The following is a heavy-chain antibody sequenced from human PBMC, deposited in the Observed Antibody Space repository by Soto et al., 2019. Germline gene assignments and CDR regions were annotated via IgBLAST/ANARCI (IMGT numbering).Heavy chain of an antibody. J-gene: IGHJ4*02. CDR3: AADVGGYIYGLARH. CDR1: GYTFTSYA. Sequence: GASVKVSCKASGYTFTSYAIHWVRQAPGQRLEWMGWINAGNGNTKYSQKFQGRVTITRDTSASTAYMELSSLRPEDTAVYYRAADVGGYIYGLARHWGPGTPVTVSS. D-gene: IGHD4-17*01. V-gene: IGHV1-3*01. CDR2: INAGNGNT.